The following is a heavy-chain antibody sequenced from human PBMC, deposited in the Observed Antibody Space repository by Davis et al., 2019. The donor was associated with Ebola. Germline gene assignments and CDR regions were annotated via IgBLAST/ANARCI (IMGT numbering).Heavy chain of an antibody. CDR2: ISDSSSYT. Sequence: GGSLRLSCTASGFTFSDYYMTWIRQAPGKGLEWVSCISDSSSYTDYADSVKGRFTISRDSSKNTLYLQMISLHQGPIGLPPGTLLQEHLWG. J-gene: IGHJ6*01. V-gene: IGHV3-11*03. CDR3: TLLQEHL. CDR1: GFTFSDYY.